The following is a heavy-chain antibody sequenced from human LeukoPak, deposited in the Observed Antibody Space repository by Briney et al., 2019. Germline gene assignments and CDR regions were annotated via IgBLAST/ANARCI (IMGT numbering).Heavy chain of an antibody. Sequence: PGGSLRLSCAASGFTFSSYSMNWVRQAPGKGLEWVSSISSSSSYIYYADSVKGRFTISRDNAKNSLYLQMNSQRAEDTAVYYCARVDNFDYYDSSGSRAPWGQGTLVTVSS. CDR1: GFTFSSYS. CDR3: ARVDNFDYYDSSGSRAP. D-gene: IGHD3-22*01. J-gene: IGHJ1*01. V-gene: IGHV3-21*01. CDR2: ISSSSSYI.